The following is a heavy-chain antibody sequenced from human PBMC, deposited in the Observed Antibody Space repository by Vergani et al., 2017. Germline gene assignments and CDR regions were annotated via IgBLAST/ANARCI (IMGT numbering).Heavy chain of an antibody. Sequence: EVQLVESGGGLVQPGGSLRLSCAASGFTFSSYWMSWVRQAPGKGLEWVANIKQDGSEKYYVDSVQGRFTISRDNAKNSLYLQMNILRAHDTAVYYCARDKFTGVTTSPLDYWGQGTLVTVSS. CDR1: GFTFSSYW. D-gene: IGHD3-3*01. J-gene: IGHJ4*02. CDR2: IKQDGSEK. CDR3: ARDKFTGVTTSPLDY. V-gene: IGHV3-7*01.